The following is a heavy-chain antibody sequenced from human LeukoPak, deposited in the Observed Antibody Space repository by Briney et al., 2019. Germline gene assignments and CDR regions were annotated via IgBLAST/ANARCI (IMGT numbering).Heavy chain of an antibody. Sequence: GGSLRLSCTASGFTFSSYWMNWVRQAPGKGLEWVANIKQDGSEKYYVDSVKGRFTISRDNAKKSLYLQMNSLRAEDAAVYYCARETEMANLDYWGQGTLVTVSS. V-gene: IGHV3-7*04. CDR1: GFTFSSYW. J-gene: IGHJ4*02. CDR3: ARETEMANLDY. D-gene: IGHD5-24*01. CDR2: IKQDGSEK.